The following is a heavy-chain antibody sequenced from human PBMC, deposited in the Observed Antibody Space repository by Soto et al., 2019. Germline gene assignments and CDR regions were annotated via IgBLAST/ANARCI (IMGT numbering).Heavy chain of an antibody. V-gene: IGHV4-59*11. CDR2: IYYNGNT. Sequence: SETLSLTCTVSGGSISNHYWSWIRQPPGKGLEWIGYIYYNGNTNYNPSLKSRVTMSVDTSKNQISLKLSSVTAADTAVYYCASLKYCSGGSCYSGGNWFDPWGQGTLVTVSS. D-gene: IGHD2-15*01. J-gene: IGHJ5*02. CDR1: GGSISNHY. CDR3: ASLKYCSGGSCYSGGNWFDP.